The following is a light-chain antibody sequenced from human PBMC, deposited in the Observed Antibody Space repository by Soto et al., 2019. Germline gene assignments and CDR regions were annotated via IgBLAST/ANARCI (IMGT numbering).Light chain of an antibody. CDR2: DTS. V-gene: IGKV3-11*01. Sequence: EVVLTQSPATLSLSPGERATLSCRASQSVNRYLAWYQQKPGQAPRLLIYDTSNRATGIPDRFSGSGSGTDFTLTITRLEPEDFAVFYCQQYGTSEIIFGQGTRLEIK. CDR1: QSVNRY. J-gene: IGKJ5*01. CDR3: QQYGTSEII.